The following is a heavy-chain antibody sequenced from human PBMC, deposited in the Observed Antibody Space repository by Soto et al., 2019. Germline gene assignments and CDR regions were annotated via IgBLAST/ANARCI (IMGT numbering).Heavy chain of an antibody. Sequence: PSETLSLTCTVSGGSISSGGYYWSWIRQHPGKGLEWIGYIYYSGSTYYNPSLKSRVTISVDKSKNQFSLKLSSVTAADTAVYYCARRYCSGGSCYFDYWGQGTLVTVSS. CDR1: GGSISSGGYY. CDR3: ARRYCSGGSCYFDY. J-gene: IGHJ4*02. CDR2: IYYSGST. V-gene: IGHV4-31*03. D-gene: IGHD2-15*01.